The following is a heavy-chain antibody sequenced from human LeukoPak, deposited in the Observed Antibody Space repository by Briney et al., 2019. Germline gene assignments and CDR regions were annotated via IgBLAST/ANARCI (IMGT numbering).Heavy chain of an antibody. CDR3: GRESSSSTFDY. D-gene: IGHD5/OR15-5a*01. CDR1: GFSFSSAW. CDR2: IHQDGSEK. J-gene: IGHJ4*02. V-gene: IGHV3-7*01. Sequence: PGGSLRLSCAASGFSFSSAWMTWVRQPPGKGLEWVANIHQDGSEKYYVDSVKGRFTISRDDAKNSLYLQMNSLRAEDTAIYYCGRESSSSTFDYWGQGTLVTVSS.